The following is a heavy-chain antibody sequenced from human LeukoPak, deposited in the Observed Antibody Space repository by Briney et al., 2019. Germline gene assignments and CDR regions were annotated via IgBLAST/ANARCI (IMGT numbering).Heavy chain of an antibody. D-gene: IGHD5/OR15-5a*01. Sequence: KPSETLSLTCTVSGDSISNYYWSWIRQPPGKGLEWIGYVYYSGSTSESTNYNPSLRSRVTISVDTPKNQFSLKLNSVTAADTAVYYCARGGLAVDYWGQGTLVTVSS. CDR2: VYYSGSTSEST. CDR1: GDSISNYY. J-gene: IGHJ4*02. V-gene: IGHV4-59*01. CDR3: ARGGLAVDY.